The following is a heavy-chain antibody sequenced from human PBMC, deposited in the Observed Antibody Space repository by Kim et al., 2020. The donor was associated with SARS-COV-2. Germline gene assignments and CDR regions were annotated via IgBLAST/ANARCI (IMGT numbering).Heavy chain of an antibody. Sequence: GESLKISCKGSGYSFTSYWIGWVRQMPGKGLEWMGIIYPGDSDTRYSPSFQGQVTISADKSISTAYLQWSSLKASDTAMYYCARSVSSGWKASSYYGMDVWGQGTTVTVSS. CDR3: ARSVSSGWKASSYYGMDV. CDR1: GYSFTSYW. J-gene: IGHJ6*02. D-gene: IGHD6-19*01. CDR2: IYPGDSDT. V-gene: IGHV5-51*01.